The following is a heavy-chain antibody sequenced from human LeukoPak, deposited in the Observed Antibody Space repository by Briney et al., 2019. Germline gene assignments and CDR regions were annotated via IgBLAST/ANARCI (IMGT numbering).Heavy chain of an antibody. CDR2: IHRDGST. J-gene: IGHJ4*02. CDR1: GFTVSTNY. V-gene: IGHV3-66*01. D-gene: IGHD3-10*01. CDR3: ARDGEHVLAHDY. Sequence: GGSLRLSCSVSGFTVSTNYMSWVRQAPGKGLEWVSIIHRDGSTYYADSVKGRFTISRDNSKNTLYIQMNSLRAEDTGVYYCARDGEHVLAHDYWGQGTLVTVSS.